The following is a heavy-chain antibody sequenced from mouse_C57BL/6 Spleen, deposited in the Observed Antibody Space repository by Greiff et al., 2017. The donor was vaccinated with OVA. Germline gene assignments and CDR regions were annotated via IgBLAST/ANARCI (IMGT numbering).Heavy chain of an antibody. Sequence: QVQLQQPGAELVRPGSSVKLSCKASGYTFTSYWMHWVKQRPIQGLEWIGNIDPSDSETHYNQKFKNKATLTVDKSSSTAYMQLSSLTSEDSAVYYCARESSDYGFGYWGQGALVTVSA. J-gene: IGHJ3*02. D-gene: IGHD3-2*02. CDR3: ARESSDYGFGY. CDR1: GYTFTSYW. CDR2: IDPSDSET. V-gene: IGHV1-52*01.